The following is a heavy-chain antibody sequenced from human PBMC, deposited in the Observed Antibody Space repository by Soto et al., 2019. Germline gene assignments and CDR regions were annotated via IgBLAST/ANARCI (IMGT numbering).Heavy chain of an antibody. CDR2: IFYLGSS. Sequence: SETLSLTCPVSGDSITSSDFYWGWVRQPPGKGLEWIGSIFYLGSSYYNPSLKSRVTMSVDTSKNQFSLRLRSVTAADTALYFCARHSLALRKNNWFDPWGQGIMVTVSS. V-gene: IGHV4-39*01. CDR1: GDSITSSDFY. CDR3: ARHSLALRKNNWFDP. J-gene: IGHJ5*02. D-gene: IGHD3-3*02.